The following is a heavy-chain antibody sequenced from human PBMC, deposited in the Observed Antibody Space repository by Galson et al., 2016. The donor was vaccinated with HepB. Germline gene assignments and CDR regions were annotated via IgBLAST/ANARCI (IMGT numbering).Heavy chain of an antibody. CDR3: ARDHTAMATYYFYPYGLDV. V-gene: IGHV4-39*07. Sequence: SETLSLTCTVSGGSINSDSYYWGWIRQSPGKGLEWMGSIFYSGTSYYNPSLKSRVTMSIDTSKNQFSLKLSSVTAADTAVYYCARDHTAMATYYFYPYGLDVWGQGTTVTVSS. D-gene: IGHD5-18*01. CDR1: GGSINSDSYY. J-gene: IGHJ6*02. CDR2: IFYSGTS.